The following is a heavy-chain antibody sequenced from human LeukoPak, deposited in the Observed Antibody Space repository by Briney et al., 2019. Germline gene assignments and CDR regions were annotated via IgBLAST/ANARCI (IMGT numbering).Heavy chain of an antibody. CDR1: GFTFSSYA. V-gene: IGHV3-23*01. CDR3: AKDPRGRSTVTTRGFSN. Sequence: PGGSLRLSCAASGFTFSSYAMSWVRQAPGKGLEWVSATSGSGGSTYYADSVKGRFTISRDNSKNTLYLQMNSLRAEDTAVYYCAKDPRGRSTVTTRGFSNWGQGTLVTVSS. J-gene: IGHJ4*02. D-gene: IGHD4-11*01. CDR2: TSGSGGST.